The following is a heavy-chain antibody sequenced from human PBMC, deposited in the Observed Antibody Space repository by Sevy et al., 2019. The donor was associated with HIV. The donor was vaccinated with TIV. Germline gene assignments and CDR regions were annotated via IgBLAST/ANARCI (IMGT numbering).Heavy chain of an antibody. CDR2: ISYDGSNK. D-gene: IGHD2-21*02. Sequence: GGSLRLSCAASGFTFSSYGMHWVRQAPGKGLEWVAVISYDGSNKYYVDSVKGRFTISRDNAKNSLYLQMNSLRAEDTAVYYCARVGAYCGGDCYSHQPNYYYYGMDVWGQGTTVTVSS. J-gene: IGHJ6*02. V-gene: IGHV3-30*03. CDR3: ARVGAYCGGDCYSHQPNYYYYGMDV. CDR1: GFTFSSYG.